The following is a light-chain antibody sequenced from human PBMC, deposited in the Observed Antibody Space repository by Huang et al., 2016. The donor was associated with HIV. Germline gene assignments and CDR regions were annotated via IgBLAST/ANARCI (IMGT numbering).Light chain of an antibody. CDR3: QQYGNSPWT. V-gene: IGKV3-20*01. Sequence: EIVLTQSPGTLSLSPGERATLPCRASQSVSSNFLAWYQQKPGQAPRLLSYRASSRATGIPDRFSGSGSGTDFTLTISRLEPEDFAVYYCQQYGNSPWTFGQGTKVEIK. CDR1: QSVSSNF. J-gene: IGKJ1*01. CDR2: RAS.